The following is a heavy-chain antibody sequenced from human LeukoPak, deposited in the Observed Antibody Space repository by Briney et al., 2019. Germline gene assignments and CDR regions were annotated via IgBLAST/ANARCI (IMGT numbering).Heavy chain of an antibody. J-gene: IGHJ3*02. CDR3: ARNNTADDAFDI. CDR1: GYSISSGYY. V-gene: IGHV4-38-2*01. D-gene: IGHD5-18*01. Sequence: SETLSLTCAVSGYSISSGYYWGWIRQPPGKEVEWIGSIYHSGSTYYNPSLKSRVTISVDTSKNQFSLKLSSVTAADTAVYYCARNNTADDAFDIWGQGTMVTVSS. CDR2: IYHSGST.